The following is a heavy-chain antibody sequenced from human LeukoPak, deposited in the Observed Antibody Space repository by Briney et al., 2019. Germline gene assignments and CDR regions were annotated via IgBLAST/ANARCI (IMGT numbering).Heavy chain of an antibody. CDR3: ARVSRGRITIFGVVTPFDY. D-gene: IGHD3-3*01. J-gene: IGHJ4*02. CDR1: GYTFTGYY. Sequence: PWASVKVSCKASGYTFTGYYIHWVRQAPGQGLEWMGWINPNSGGTNYAQKFQGRVTMTRDTSISTAYMELSRLRSDDTAVYYCARVSRGRITIFGVVTPFDYWGQGTLVTVSS. CDR2: INPNSGGT. V-gene: IGHV1-2*02.